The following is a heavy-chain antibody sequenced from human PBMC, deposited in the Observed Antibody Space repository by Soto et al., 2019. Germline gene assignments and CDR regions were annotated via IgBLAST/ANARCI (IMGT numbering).Heavy chain of an antibody. D-gene: IGHD2-15*01. V-gene: IGHV5-51*01. CDR2: IYPGDSDT. J-gene: IGHJ2*01. CDR1: GYSFTSYW. Sequence: GESLKISCKGSGYSFTSYWIGWVRQMPGKGLEWMGIIYPGDSDTRYSPSFQGQVTISADKSISTAYLQWSSLKASDTAMYYCASRYCSGGSCDGWYFDLWGRGTLVTVSS. CDR3: ASRYCSGGSCDGWYFDL.